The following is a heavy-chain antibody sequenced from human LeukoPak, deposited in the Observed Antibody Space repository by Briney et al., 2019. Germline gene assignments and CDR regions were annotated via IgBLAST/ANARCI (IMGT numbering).Heavy chain of an antibody. D-gene: IGHD6-6*01. J-gene: IGHJ4*02. V-gene: IGHV1-2*02. Sequence: ASVKVSCKASGYTFTGYYMHWVRQAPGQGLEWMGWINPNSGGTNYAQKFQGRVTMTRDTSISTAYMELSRLRSDDTAVYYCAKIAVVGQIAARGLDYWGQGTLVTVSS. CDR1: GYTFTGYY. CDR3: AKIAVVGQIAARGLDY. CDR2: INPNSGGT.